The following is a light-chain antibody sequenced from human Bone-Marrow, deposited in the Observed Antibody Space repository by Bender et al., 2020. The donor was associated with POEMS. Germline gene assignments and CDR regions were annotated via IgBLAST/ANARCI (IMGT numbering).Light chain of an antibody. CDR2: EVD. CDR1: SSDVGGYNS. J-gene: IGLJ3*02. CDR3: SSYTSSSVWV. Sequence: QSTLTQPPSASGSPGQSVTISCTGTSSDVGGYNSVSWYQQHPGKAPKVMIYEVDKRPSGVPDRFSGSKSGNTASLTISGLQAEDEADYYCSSYTSSSVWVFGGGTKLTVL. V-gene: IGLV2-8*01.